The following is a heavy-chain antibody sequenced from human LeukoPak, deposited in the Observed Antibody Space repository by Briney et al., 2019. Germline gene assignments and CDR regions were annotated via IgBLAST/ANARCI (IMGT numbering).Heavy chain of an antibody. V-gene: IGHV3-21*01. CDR3: ARDPQGGYSGYDFDY. D-gene: IGHD5-12*01. J-gene: IGHJ4*02. CDR1: GFTFSSYS. Sequence: GGSLRLSCAASGFTFSSYSMNWVPQAPGKGLEWVSSISSSSSYIYYADSVKGRFTISRDNAKNSLYLQMNSLRAEDTAVYYCARDPQGGYSGYDFDYWGQGTLVTVSS. CDR2: ISSSSSYI.